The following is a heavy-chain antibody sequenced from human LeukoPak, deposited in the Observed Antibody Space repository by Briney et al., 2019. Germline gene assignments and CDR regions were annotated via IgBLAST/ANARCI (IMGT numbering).Heavy chain of an antibody. D-gene: IGHD2-15*01. J-gene: IGHJ4*02. Sequence: QTGGSLRLSCATSGFTFSGYSMNWARQAPGQGLEWISYISSSSNNIHYGDSAKGRFTISRDNTKTYMYLQMNSLRAEDTAVYYCATLGRNYFNYWGQGILVTVSS. CDR3: ATLGRNYFNY. CDR1: GFTFSGYS. V-gene: IGHV3-48*04. CDR2: ISSSSNNI.